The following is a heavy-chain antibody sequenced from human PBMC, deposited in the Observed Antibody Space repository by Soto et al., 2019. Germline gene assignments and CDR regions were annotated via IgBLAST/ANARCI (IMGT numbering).Heavy chain of an antibody. V-gene: IGHV4-61*01. D-gene: IGHD2-2*01. Sequence: QVQLQESGPGLVKPSETLSLTCTVSGGAVSSSSYYWSWIRQPPGKGLEWIGYIYYSWSTKYSPSLKSRVTISVDTSKNQFSLKLNSVTAADTAVYYCARGYCISTSCYAGDYGMDVWGQGTTVTVSS. CDR2: IYYSWST. J-gene: IGHJ6*02. CDR1: GGAVSSSSYY. CDR3: ARGYCISTSCYAGDYGMDV.